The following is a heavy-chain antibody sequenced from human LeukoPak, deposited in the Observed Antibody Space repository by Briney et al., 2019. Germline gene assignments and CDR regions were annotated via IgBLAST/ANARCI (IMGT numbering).Heavy chain of an antibody. Sequence: GASVKVSCKASGYTFTGYYMHWVRQAPGQGLEWMGWINPNSGGTNYAQKFQGRVTMTRDTSINTAYMELSSLRSEDTAVYYCATAPPVVYDILTGYYFYWGQGTLVTVSS. V-gene: IGHV1-2*02. D-gene: IGHD3-9*01. CDR2: INPNSGGT. CDR1: GYTFTGYY. J-gene: IGHJ4*02. CDR3: ATAPPVVYDILTGYYFY.